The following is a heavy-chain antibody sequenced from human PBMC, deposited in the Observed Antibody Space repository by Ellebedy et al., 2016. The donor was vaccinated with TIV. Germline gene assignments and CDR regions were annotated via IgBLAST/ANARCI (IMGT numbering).Heavy chain of an antibody. V-gene: IGHV1-18*01. D-gene: IGHD2-2*01. CDR2: ISAYNGNT. CDR1: GYTFTSYG. Sequence: ASVKVSXXASGYTFTSYGISWVRQAPGQGLEWMGWISAYNGNTNYAQKLQGRVTMTTDTSTSTAYMELRSLRSEDTAVYYCARDRYCSSTSCYGNYYYYMDVWGKGTTVTVSS. CDR3: ARDRYCSSTSCYGNYYYYMDV. J-gene: IGHJ6*03.